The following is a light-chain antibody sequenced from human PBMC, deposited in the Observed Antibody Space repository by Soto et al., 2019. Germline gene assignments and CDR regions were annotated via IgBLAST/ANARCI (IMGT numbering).Light chain of an antibody. CDR1: QAISGY. Sequence: DIQLTQSPSFLSASVGDRVTITCRASQAISGYLAWYQQKPWKAPNFLIYTASSFQSGCPSRFSGSGSGTQFTLTISSLQPGDFATYYCQQLNTFPRTFGQGTKVE. V-gene: IGKV1-9*01. CDR2: TAS. CDR3: QQLNTFPRT. J-gene: IGKJ1*01.